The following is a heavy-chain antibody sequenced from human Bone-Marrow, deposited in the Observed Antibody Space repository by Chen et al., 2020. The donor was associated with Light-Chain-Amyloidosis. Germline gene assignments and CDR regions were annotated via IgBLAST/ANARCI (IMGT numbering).Heavy chain of an antibody. Sequence: VQLEQSGEEVKKPGESLKISCKGSGYTFPNSWIGWVRQMPGKGLEWMGVIYPDDSDARYSPSIEGQVTISADKSITTAYLQWRSLKASDTAMYYCARRRDGYNFDYWGQGTLVTVSS. CDR3: ARRRDGYNFDY. J-gene: IGHJ4*02. CDR1: GYTFPNSW. D-gene: IGHD5-12*01. CDR2: IYPDDSDA. V-gene: IGHV5-51*01.